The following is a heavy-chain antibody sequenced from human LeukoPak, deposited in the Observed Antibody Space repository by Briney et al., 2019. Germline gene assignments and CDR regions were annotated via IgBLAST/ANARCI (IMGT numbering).Heavy chain of an antibody. V-gene: IGHV3-30*04. Sequence: GRSLRLSCVASGFTFSSYAMHWVRQAPGKGLEWVAVISYDGSNKYYADSVKGRFTISRDNSKNTLYLQMNSLRAEDTAVYYCARDPTFDYWGQGTLVTVSS. CDR3: ARDPTFDY. CDR1: GFTFSSYA. CDR2: ISYDGSNK. J-gene: IGHJ4*02.